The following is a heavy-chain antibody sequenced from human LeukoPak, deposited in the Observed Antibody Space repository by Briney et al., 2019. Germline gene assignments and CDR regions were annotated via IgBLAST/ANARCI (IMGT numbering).Heavy chain of an antibody. Sequence: GGSLRLSCAASGFTFSSFGMHWVRQAPGKGLEWVSFIQYDGSDKYYADSVKGRYTISRDNSKNTMYLQMNSLRAEDTAVYYCAVYSGYDKWGQGTLVTVSS. CDR2: IQYDGSDK. CDR3: AVYSGYDK. CDR1: GFTFSSFG. D-gene: IGHD5-12*01. J-gene: IGHJ4*02. V-gene: IGHV3-30*02.